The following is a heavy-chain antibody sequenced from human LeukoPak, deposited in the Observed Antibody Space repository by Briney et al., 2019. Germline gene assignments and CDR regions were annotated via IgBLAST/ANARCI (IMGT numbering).Heavy chain of an antibody. J-gene: IGHJ5*01. CDR1: GFTSSNFA. D-gene: IGHD1-26*01. CDR2: ISFDGNKK. V-gene: IGHV3-30-3*01. CDR3: ARDRLYCKGARCFRWFDP. Sequence: PGGSLRLSCAGSGFTSSNFAMHWVRQAPGKGLEYVAFISFDGNKKNYADSVKGRFTVSRDNTQNILYLLLDNVRVEDTAVYYCARDRLYCKGARCFRWFDPWGQGTLAFVSS.